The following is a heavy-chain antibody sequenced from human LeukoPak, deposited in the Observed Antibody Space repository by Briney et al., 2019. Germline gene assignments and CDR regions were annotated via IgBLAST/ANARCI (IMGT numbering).Heavy chain of an antibody. CDR1: GFTFSSYA. D-gene: IGHD5-18*01. CDR2: ISGSGGST. V-gene: IGHV3-23*01. CDR3: ARNGPILLTAMARSPFDY. J-gene: IGHJ4*02. Sequence: TGGSLRLSCAASGFTFSSYAMSWVRQAPGKGLEWVSAISGSGGSTSYAQKFQGRVTMTRDTSTSTVYMELSSLRSEDTAVYYCARNGPILLTAMARSPFDYWGQGTLVTVSS.